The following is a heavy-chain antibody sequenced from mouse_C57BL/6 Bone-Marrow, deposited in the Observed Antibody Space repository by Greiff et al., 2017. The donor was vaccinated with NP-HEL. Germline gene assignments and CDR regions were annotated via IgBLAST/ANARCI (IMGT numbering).Heavy chain of an antibody. Sequence: QVQLKESGAELVRPGSSVKLSCKASGYTFTSYWMHWVKQRPIQGLEWIGNIDPSDSETHYNQKFKDKATLTVDKSSSTAYMQLSSLTSEDSAVYYCARWHFDVWGTGTTVTVSS. V-gene: IGHV1-52*01. J-gene: IGHJ1*03. CDR1: GYTFTSYW. CDR2: IDPSDSET. CDR3: ARWHFDV.